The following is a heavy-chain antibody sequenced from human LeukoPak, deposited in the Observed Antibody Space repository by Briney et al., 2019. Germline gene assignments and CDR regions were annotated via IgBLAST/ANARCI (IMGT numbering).Heavy chain of an antibody. V-gene: IGHV4-34*01. D-gene: IGHD2/OR15-2a*01. J-gene: IGHJ5*02. CDR2: INHSGST. CDR3: ARNGYYGPYTWFDP. Sequence: PGGSLSLTCAVYGGSFSGYYWSWIRQPPGKGLEWIGEINHSGSTYYNPSLKSRVSISVDTSKNQFSLRLSSVTAADTAVYYCARNGYYGPYTWFDPWGQGTLVTVSS. CDR1: GGSFSGYY.